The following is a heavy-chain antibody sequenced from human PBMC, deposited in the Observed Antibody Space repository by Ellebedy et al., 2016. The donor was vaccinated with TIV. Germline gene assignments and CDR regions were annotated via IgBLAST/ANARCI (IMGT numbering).Heavy chain of an antibody. J-gene: IGHJ4*02. CDR2: INHSGST. D-gene: IGHD3-16*01. CDR3: ARARTTFGGVYRTDYFDY. CDR1: GGSFSGYY. Sequence: SETLSLXXAVYGGSFSGYYWSWIRQPPGKGLEWIGEINHSGSTNYNPSLKSRVTISVDTSKNQFSLKLSSVTAADTAVYYCARARTTFGGVYRTDYFDYWGQGTLVTVSS. V-gene: IGHV4-34*01.